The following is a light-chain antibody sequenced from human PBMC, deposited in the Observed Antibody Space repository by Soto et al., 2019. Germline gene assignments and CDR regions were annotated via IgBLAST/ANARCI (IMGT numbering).Light chain of an antibody. CDR1: SSDVGGNKY. Sequence: QSVLTEPAPVSVSPGQSITISCTGTSSDVGGNKYVSWYQQHPGKAPKPIIYDVSNRASGVSDRFSGSKSGNTASLTISGLQAEDEADYYCSSYTSTTRSTVFGPGTKVTVL. V-gene: IGLV2-14*01. CDR3: SSYTSTTRSTV. CDR2: DVS. J-gene: IGLJ1*01.